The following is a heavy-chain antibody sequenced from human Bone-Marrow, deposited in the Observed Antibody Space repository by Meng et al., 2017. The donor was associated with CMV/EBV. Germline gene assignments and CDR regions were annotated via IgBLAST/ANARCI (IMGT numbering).Heavy chain of an antibody. CDR1: GFTFSSYS. CDR3: ARYPYDFWSGGWFDP. CDR2: ISSSSSYI. Sequence: GESLKISCAASGFTFSSYSMNWVRQAPGKGLEWVSSISSSSSYIYYADSVKGRFTISRDNAKNSLYLQMNSLRAEDTAVYYCARYPYDFWSGGWFDPWGQGTLVTVSS. D-gene: IGHD3-3*01. V-gene: IGHV3-21*01. J-gene: IGHJ5*02.